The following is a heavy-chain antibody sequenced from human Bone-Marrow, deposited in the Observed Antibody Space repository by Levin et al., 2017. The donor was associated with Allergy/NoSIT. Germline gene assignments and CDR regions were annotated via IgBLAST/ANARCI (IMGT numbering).Heavy chain of an antibody. Sequence: SQTLSLTCTVSGGSISSGDYYWSWIRQPPGKGLEWIGYIYYSGSTYYNPSLKSRVTISVDTSKNQFSLKLSSVTAADTAVYYCARDDYSMGYYYGMDVWGQGTTVTVSS. D-gene: IGHD4-11*01. J-gene: IGHJ6*02. CDR2: IYYSGST. CDR3: ARDDYSMGYYYGMDV. CDR1: GGSISSGDYY. V-gene: IGHV4-30-4*01.